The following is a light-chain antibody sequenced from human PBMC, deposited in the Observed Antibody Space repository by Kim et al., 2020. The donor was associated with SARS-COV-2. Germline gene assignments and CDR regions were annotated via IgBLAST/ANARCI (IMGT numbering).Light chain of an antibody. J-gene: IGKJ4*01. V-gene: IGKV3-11*01. CDR1: QSVSSY. CDR2: DAS. Sequence: LSPGERATLPCRASQSVSSYVAWYQQKPGQAPRLLIYDASNRATGIPARFSGSGSGTDFTLTISSLEPEDFAVYYCQQRSNWPLTFGGGTKVDIK. CDR3: QQRSNWPLT.